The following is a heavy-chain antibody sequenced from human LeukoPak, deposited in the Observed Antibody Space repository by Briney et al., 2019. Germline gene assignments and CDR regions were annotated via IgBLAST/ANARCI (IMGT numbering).Heavy chain of an antibody. J-gene: IGHJ5*02. D-gene: IGHD1-7*01. CDR2: ITSSSSYI. Sequence: PGGSLRLSCAASGFTFSSYTMNWVRQAPGKGLEWVSSITSSSSYIYYADSLRGRFTISRDNAKNSLYLQMNTLRAEDTAVYYCARNYDTSSVDGWFDPWGQGTLVTVSS. V-gene: IGHV3-21*01. CDR1: GFTFSSYT. CDR3: ARNYDTSSVDGWFDP.